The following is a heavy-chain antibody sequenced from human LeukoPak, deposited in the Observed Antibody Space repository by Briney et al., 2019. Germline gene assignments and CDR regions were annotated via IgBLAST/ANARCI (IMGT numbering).Heavy chain of an antibody. D-gene: IGHD2-2*01. CDR2: ISAYNGNT. Sequence: GASVKVSCKASGYTFTSYGISWVRQAPGQGLEWMRWISAYNGNTNYAQKLQGRVTMTTDTSTSTAYMEPRSLRSDDTAVYYCARRYCSSTSCSLYYFDYWGQGTLVTVSS. V-gene: IGHV1-18*01. CDR1: GYTFTSYG. CDR3: ARRYCSSTSCSLYYFDY. J-gene: IGHJ4*02.